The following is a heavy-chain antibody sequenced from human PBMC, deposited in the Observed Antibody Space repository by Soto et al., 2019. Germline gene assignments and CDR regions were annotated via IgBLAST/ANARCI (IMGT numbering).Heavy chain of an antibody. CDR2: TYYRSRWYN. D-gene: IGHD1-7*01. CDR3: ARVTTGTDYYYYMDV. Sequence: SQTLSLTCAISGDSVSSNSAAWNWIRLSPSRGLEWLARTYYRSRWYNDYAVSVRSRITVNPDTSKNQFSLKLSSVTAADTAVYYCARVTTGTDYYYYMDVWGKGTTVTVSS. V-gene: IGHV6-1*01. CDR1: GDSVSSNSAA. J-gene: IGHJ6*03.